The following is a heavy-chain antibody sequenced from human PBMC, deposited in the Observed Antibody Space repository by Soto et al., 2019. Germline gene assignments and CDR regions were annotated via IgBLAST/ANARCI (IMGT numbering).Heavy chain of an antibody. J-gene: IGHJ6*02. CDR2: IDPSDSYT. D-gene: IGHD6-6*01. V-gene: IGHV5-10-1*01. CDR1: GYSFTSYW. CDR3: ARLGAYSSSPRALYYYYGMDV. Sequence: GESLKISCQGSGYSFTSYWISWVRQMPGKGLEWMGRIDPSDSYTNYSPSFQGHVTISADKSISTAYLQWSSLKASDTAMYYCARLGAYSSSPRALYYYYGMDVWGQGTTVTV.